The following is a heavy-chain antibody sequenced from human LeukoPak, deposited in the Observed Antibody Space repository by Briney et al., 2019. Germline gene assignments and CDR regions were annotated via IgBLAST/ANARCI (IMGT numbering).Heavy chain of an antibody. CDR1: GYTFTSYA. V-gene: IGHV1-3*01. D-gene: IGHD6-19*01. J-gene: IGHJ6*02. CDR3: AREGEWLVRYYYYYGMDV. CDR2: INAGNGNT. Sequence: EASVKVSCKASGYTFTSYAMHWVRQAPGQRLEWMGWINAGNGNTKYSLKFQGRVTITRDTSASTAYMELSSLRSEDTAVYYCAREGEWLVRYYYYYGMDVWGQGTTVTVSS.